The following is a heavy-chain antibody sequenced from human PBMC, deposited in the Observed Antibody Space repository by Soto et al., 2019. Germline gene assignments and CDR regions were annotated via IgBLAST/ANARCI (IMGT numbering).Heavy chain of an antibody. CDR1: GFTFSSYA. CDR2: IWYDGSNK. V-gene: IGHV3-33*01. J-gene: IGHJ6*02. Sequence: QVQLVESGGGVVQPGRSLRLSCAASGFTFSSYAMHWVRQAPGKGLEWVAVIWYDGSNKYYADSVKGRFTISRDNSKNKLYLQMNILRVEDTAVYYCARDGRDYDFWSGVAYCYGMDVWGQGTTVTVSS. CDR3: ARDGRDYDFWSGVAYCYGMDV. D-gene: IGHD3-3*01.